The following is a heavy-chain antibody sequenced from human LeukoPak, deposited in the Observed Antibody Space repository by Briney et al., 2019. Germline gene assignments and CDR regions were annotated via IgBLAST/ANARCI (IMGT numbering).Heavy chain of an antibody. CDR2: ISGSGGST. CDR1: GFTFSSYA. CDR3: AKGLRPGIAAAGSGYFDY. J-gene: IGHJ4*02. Sequence: LPGGSLRLSCAASGFTFSSYAMSWVRQAPGKGLEWVSAISGSGGSTYYADSVKGRFTISRDNSKNTLYLQMNSLRAEDTAVYYCAKGLRPGIAAAGSGYFDYWGQGTLVTVSS. V-gene: IGHV3-23*01. D-gene: IGHD6-13*01.